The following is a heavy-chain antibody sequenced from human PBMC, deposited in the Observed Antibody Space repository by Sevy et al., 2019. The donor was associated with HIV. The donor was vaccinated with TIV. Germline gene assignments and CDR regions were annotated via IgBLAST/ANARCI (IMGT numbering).Heavy chain of an antibody. CDR3: TRAPPVRSGDDSLNWFDP. CDR1: GGSISSYY. CDR2: IHYTGSA. J-gene: IGHJ5*02. Sequence: SETLSLTCTVSGGSISSYYWSWIRQPPGKGLEYIGYIHYTGSANYNPSLKSRVTISVDTSKNRFSLKLSSVTAADTAVYYSTRAPPVRSGDDSLNWFDPWGQGSLVTVSS. D-gene: IGHD5-12*01. V-gene: IGHV4-59*01.